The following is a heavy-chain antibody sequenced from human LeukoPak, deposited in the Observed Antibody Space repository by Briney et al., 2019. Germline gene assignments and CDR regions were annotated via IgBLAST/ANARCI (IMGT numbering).Heavy chain of an antibody. Sequence: PGGSLRLSSAASGFTFSSYAMSWVRQAPGKGLEWVSAISGSDYSTYYADSVKGRFTVSRDNSKNTLYLQMNSLRAEDTALYYCAKGRKYEDYWGQGTLVTVSS. CDR3: AKGRKYEDY. J-gene: IGHJ4*02. CDR2: ISGSDYST. V-gene: IGHV3-23*01. CDR1: GFTFSSYA. D-gene: IGHD2-2*01.